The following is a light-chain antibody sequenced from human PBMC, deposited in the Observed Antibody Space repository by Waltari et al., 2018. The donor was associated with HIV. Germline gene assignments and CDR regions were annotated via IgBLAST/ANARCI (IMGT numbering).Light chain of an antibody. CDR3: QSYDSSLTAVV. CDR1: SSDIGAGSD. V-gene: IGLV1-40*01. J-gene: IGLJ2*01. Sequence: SVLTQPPSVSGAPGQRIPISCTGSSSDIGAGSDVHWYQQLPGTAPKLLIYGNYNRPSGVPDRFSGSKSGTSASLAITGLQAADEADYYCQSYDSSLTAVVFGGGTRLTVL. CDR2: GNY.